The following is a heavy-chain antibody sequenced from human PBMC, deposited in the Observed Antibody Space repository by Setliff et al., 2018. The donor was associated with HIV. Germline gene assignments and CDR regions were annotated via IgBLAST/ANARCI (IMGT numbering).Heavy chain of an antibody. V-gene: IGHV2-5*01. CDR1: GFSLTTTGVG. CDR2: IYWNDDK. D-gene: IGHD3-3*01. CDR3: AHMRSNYDFWSGYPY. Sequence: SGPTLVNPTQTLTLTCTFSGFSLTTTGVGVGWIRQPPGKALEWLAVIYWNDDKTYSPSLKNRVTIAKDASKNQVLLTMTHMDPVDTATYYCAHMRSNYDFWSGYPYWGQGMLVTVSS. J-gene: IGHJ4*02.